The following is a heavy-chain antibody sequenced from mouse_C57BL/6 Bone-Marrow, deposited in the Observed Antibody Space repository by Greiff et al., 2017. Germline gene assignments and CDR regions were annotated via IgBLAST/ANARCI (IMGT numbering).Heavy chain of an antibody. CDR1: GYTFTSYG. V-gene: IGHV1-81*01. D-gene: IGHD1-1*01. J-gene: IGHJ1*03. Sequence: VQLQQSGAELARPGASVKLSCKASGYTFTSYGISWVKQRTGQGLEWIGEISPRSGNTYYNEKFKGKATLTAEKSSSTAYMELRSLTSEDSAVYFCARGIYYYGSSFYWYFDVWGTGTTVTVSS. CDR2: ISPRSGNT. CDR3: ARGIYYYGSSFYWYFDV.